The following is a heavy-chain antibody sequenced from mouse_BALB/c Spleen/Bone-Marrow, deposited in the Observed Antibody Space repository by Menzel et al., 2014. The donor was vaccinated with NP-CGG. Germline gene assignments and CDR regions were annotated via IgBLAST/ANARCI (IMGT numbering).Heavy chain of an antibody. J-gene: IGHJ3*01. D-gene: IGHD2-3*01. Sequence: EVQLQESGGGLVHPGGSLKLSCAASGFDFSRYWMGWVRQAPGKGLEWIGEINPDSSTINYTPSLKDKLIISRDNAKNTLYLQMSKVRSEDTALYYCSRLGYYGGFAYWGQGTLVTVSA. V-gene: IGHV4-1*02. CDR3: SRLGYYGGFAY. CDR2: INPDSSTI. CDR1: GFDFSRYW.